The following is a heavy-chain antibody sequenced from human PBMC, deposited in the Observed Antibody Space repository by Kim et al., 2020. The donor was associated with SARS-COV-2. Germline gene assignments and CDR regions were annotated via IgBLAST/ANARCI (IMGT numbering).Heavy chain of an antibody. CDR2: IYHSGST. V-gene: IGHV4-34*01. Sequence: SETLSLTCAVYGGSFSGYYWSWIRQPPGKGLEWIGDIYHSGSTNYNPSLKSRVTISVDTSKNQFSLKLSSVTAADTAVYYCARGARITIFGVVIEYGMDVWGQGTTVTVSS. D-gene: IGHD3-3*01. CDR1: GGSFSGYY. J-gene: IGHJ6*02. CDR3: ARGARITIFGVVIEYGMDV.